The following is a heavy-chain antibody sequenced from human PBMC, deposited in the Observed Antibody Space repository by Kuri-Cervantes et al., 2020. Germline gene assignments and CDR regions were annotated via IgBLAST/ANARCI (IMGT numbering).Heavy chain of an antibody. V-gene: IGHV3-30-3*01. Sequence: GGSLRLSCAASGFTFSNYAMHWVRQAPGKGLEWVAVISHDGSNKYFADSVKGRFTISRDNSKNTLYLQMNSLRAEDTAVYYCAKGGAIYSTGSYATYYFDYWGQGTLVTVSS. CDR2: ISHDGSNK. J-gene: IGHJ4*02. D-gene: IGHD3-10*01. CDR1: GFTFSNYA. CDR3: AKGGAIYSTGSYATYYFDY.